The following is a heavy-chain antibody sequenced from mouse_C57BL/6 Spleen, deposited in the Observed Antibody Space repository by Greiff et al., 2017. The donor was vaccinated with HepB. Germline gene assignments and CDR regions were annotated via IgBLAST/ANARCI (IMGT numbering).Heavy chain of an antibody. D-gene: IGHD1-1*02. CDR1: GYTFTSYW. V-gene: IGHV1-59*01. J-gene: IGHJ3*01. Sequence: VQLQQPGAELVRPGTSVKLSCKASGYTFTSYWMHWVKQRPGQGLEWIGVIDPSDSYTNYNQKFKGKATLTVDTSSSTAYMQLSSLTSEDSAVYYCARWGWDGRAWFAYWGQGTLVTVSA. CDR3: ARWGWDGRAWFAY. CDR2: IDPSDSYT.